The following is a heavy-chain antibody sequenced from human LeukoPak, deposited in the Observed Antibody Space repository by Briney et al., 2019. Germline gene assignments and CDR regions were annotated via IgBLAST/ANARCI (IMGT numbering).Heavy chain of an antibody. CDR1: GYTFTSYG. J-gene: IGHJ4*02. V-gene: IGHV1-18*01. CDR2: ISAYNGNT. CDR3: ARDSGRYYDSSGYLGIDY. D-gene: IGHD3-22*01. Sequence: GASGKVSCKASGYTFTSYGISWVRQAPGQGLEWMGWISAYNGNTNYAQKLQGRVTMTTDTSTSTAYMELRSLRSDDTAVYYCARDSGRYYDSSGYLGIDYWGQGTLVTVSS.